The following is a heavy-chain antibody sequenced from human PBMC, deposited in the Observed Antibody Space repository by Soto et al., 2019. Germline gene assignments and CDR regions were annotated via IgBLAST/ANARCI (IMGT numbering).Heavy chain of an antibody. D-gene: IGHD3-22*01. CDR2: ISAYNGNT. Sequence: ASVKVSCKASGYTFTSYGISWVRQAPGQGLEWMGWISAYNGNTNYAQKLQGRVTMTTDTSTSTAYMELRSLRSDDTAVYYCARFSTFTYYYDSSGYNNWFDPWGQGTLVTVSS. CDR3: ARFSTFTYYYDSSGYNNWFDP. CDR1: GYTFTSYG. J-gene: IGHJ5*02. V-gene: IGHV1-18*01.